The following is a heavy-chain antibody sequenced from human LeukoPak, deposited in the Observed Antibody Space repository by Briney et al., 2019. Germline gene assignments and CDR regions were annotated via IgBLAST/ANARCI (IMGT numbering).Heavy chain of an antibody. V-gene: IGHV4-34*01. Sequence: SETLSLTCAVYGGSFSGNYWSWIRQPPGKGLEWIGEINHSGSTNYNPSLKSRVTISVDTSKNQFSLKLSSVTAADTAVYYCARRYCSGGSCYSSGWFDPWGQGTLVTVSS. J-gene: IGHJ5*02. D-gene: IGHD2-15*01. CDR3: ARRYCSGGSCYSSGWFDP. CDR2: INHSGST. CDR1: GGSFSGNY.